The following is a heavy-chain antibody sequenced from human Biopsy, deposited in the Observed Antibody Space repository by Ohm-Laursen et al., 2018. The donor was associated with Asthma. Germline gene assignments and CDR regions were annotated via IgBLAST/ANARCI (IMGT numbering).Heavy chain of an antibody. CDR3: ARAQDYYDSRGYYRSFDY. J-gene: IGHJ4*02. CDR2: IYYHGGT. D-gene: IGHD3-22*01. CDR1: FCSITRGGFY. V-gene: IGHV4-31*03. Sequence: PLSLTCTVSFCSITRGGFYWTWIPPHPRKGLGGVGVIYYHGGTYYNPSLKSRVSISIDTSKNQFSLKLSSVTAADTAVYYCARAQDYYDSRGYYRSFDYWGQGTLVTVSS.